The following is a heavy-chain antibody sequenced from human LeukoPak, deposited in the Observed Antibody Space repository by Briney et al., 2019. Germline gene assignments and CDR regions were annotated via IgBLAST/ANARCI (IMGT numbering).Heavy chain of an antibody. CDR3: ARDIELGHFDY. CDR1: GGSISSGSYY. Sequence: SQTLSLTCTVSGGSISSGSYYWSWIRQPAGKGLEWIGRIYTSGSTNYNPSLESRVTISVDTSKNQLSLKLSSVTAADTAVYYCARDIELGHFDYWGQGTLVTVSS. D-gene: IGHD6-13*01. J-gene: IGHJ4*02. CDR2: IYTSGST. V-gene: IGHV4-61*02.